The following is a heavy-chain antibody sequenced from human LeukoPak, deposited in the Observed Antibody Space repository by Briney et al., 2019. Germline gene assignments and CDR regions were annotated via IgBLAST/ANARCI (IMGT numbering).Heavy chain of an antibody. J-gene: IGHJ6*02. Sequence: GGSLRLSCAASGFTFSTYNMNWFRQAPGKGLEWVAVISYDGSNKYYADSVKGRFTISRDNSKNTLYLQMNSLRAEDTAVYYCAKDFGSDLEWLLPYYYYYGMDVWGQGTTVTVSS. D-gene: IGHD3-3*01. V-gene: IGHV3-30-3*01. CDR3: AKDFGSDLEWLLPYYYYYGMDV. CDR1: GFTFSTYN. CDR2: ISYDGSNK.